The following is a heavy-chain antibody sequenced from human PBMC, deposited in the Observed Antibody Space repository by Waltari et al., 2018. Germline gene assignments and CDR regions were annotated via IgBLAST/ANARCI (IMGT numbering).Heavy chain of an antibody. CDR1: GFSFGSSW. D-gene: IGHD3-3*01. CDR2: INSDGTNT. Sequence: EVQLVESGGGLVQSGGSLRLTCEASGFSFGSSWMHWVRQGPEKGPVWISRINSDGTNTNYADSVKGRFTISRDNFADTLFLEMNSLRPEDTAVYYCAREYDFWSGYHAFDLWGQGTKVTVFS. CDR3: AREYDFWSGYHAFDL. J-gene: IGHJ3*01. V-gene: IGHV3-74*01.